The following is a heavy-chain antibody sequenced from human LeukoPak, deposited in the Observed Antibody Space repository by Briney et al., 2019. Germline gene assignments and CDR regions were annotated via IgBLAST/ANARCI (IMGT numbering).Heavy chain of an antibody. D-gene: IGHD6-6*01. V-gene: IGHV4-30-4*08. CDR2: IYYSGST. CDR1: GGSISSGDYY. J-gene: IGHJ4*02. CDR3: AGESIAARYFDY. Sequence: SETLSLTCTVSGGSISSGDYYWSWIRQPPGKGLEWIGYIYYSGSTYYNPSLKSRVTISVDTSKNQFSLKLSSVTAADTAVYYCAGESIAARYFDYWGQGTLVTVPS.